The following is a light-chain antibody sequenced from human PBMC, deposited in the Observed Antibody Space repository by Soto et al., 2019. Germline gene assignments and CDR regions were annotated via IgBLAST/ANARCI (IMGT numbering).Light chain of an antibody. CDR1: SSDVGDYNY. J-gene: IGLJ2*01. V-gene: IGLV2-14*01. CDR3: SSYTSGNTRV. CDR2: DVS. Sequence: QSALTQPASVSGSPGQSITISCTGTSSDVGDYNYVSWYQQHPGKAPKLMIYDVSNRPSGVSNRFSGSKSGNTASLTISGLQADDEADYYCSSYTSGNTRVFGGGTKLTVL.